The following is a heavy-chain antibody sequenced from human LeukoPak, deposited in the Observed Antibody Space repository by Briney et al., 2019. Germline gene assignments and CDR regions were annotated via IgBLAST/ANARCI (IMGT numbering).Heavy chain of an antibody. V-gene: IGHV4-59*01. J-gene: IGHJ4*02. CDR3: ASTTYYYDSSGYYYRETFDY. Sequence: PSETLSLTCTVSGGSISSYYWTWIRQPPGKGLERIRYIYYSGSTNYNPSLKSRVTISVDTSRNQFSLKLSSVTAADTAVYDCASTTYYYDSSGYYYRETFDYWGQGTLVTVSS. D-gene: IGHD3-22*01. CDR2: IYYSGST. CDR1: GGSISSYY.